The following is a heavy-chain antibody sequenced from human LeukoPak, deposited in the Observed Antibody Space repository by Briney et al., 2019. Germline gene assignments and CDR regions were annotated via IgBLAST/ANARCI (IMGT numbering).Heavy chain of an antibody. CDR2: IYYSGST. CDR1: GGSISSSSYY. Sequence: SETLSLTCTVSGGSISSSSYYWGWIRQPPGKGLEWIGSIYYSGSTYYNPSLKSRVTISVDTSKNQFSLKLSSVTAADTAVYYCARQNTYCSRTSCYEVDWFDPWGQGTLVTVSS. CDR3: ARQNTYCSRTSCYEVDWFDP. J-gene: IGHJ5*02. D-gene: IGHD2-2*01. V-gene: IGHV4-39*01.